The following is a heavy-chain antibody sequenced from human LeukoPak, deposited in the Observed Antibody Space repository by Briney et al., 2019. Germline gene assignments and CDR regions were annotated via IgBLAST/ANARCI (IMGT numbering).Heavy chain of an antibody. CDR2: IFYSGST. CDR1: GGSISTSNYY. J-gene: IGHJ4*02. CDR3: ARDTPDQSGWDPMYYFDY. Sequence: PSETLSLTCTVSGGSISTSNYYWGWIRQPPGKGLEWIGNIFYSGSTYSSPSLRSRVTISLDTSRNQFSLKLNSVTAADTAVYYCARDTPDQSGWDPMYYFDYWGQGTLVTVSS. D-gene: IGHD6-19*01. V-gene: IGHV4-39*07.